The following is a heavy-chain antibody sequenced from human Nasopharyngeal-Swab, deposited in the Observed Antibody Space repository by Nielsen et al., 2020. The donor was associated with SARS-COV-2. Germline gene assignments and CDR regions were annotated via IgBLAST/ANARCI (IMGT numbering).Heavy chain of an antibody. V-gene: IGHV3-74*01. D-gene: IGHD3-16*01. CDR3: TRVDVHDAFDM. J-gene: IGHJ3*02. Sequence: GGSLRLSCAASAFTLSNYWIHWVRHTPGQGLLWVSRINTDASRTSHADSVKGRFTISRDHAKNTVYLQMNSLRGEDTAVYYCTRVDVHDAFDMWGQGTMVTVSS. CDR2: INTDASRT. CDR1: AFTLSNYW.